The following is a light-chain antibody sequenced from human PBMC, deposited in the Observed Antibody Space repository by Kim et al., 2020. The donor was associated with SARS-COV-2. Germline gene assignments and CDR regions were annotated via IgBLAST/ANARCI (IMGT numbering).Light chain of an antibody. J-gene: IGKJ5*01. Sequence: ASVGDRVTITCRASQDIRNDLGWYQQNPGRAPKRLIYGASSLKSGVPSRFSGSGSGTEFTLTISSVQPEDFATYFCIQHSTYPITFGQGTRLEIK. CDR3: IQHSTYPIT. CDR2: GAS. V-gene: IGKV1-17*01. CDR1: QDIRND.